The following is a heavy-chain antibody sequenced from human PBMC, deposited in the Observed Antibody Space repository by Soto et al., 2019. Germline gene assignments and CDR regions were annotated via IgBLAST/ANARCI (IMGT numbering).Heavy chain of an antibody. CDR1: SGSISSTNW. CDR2: IYHSGSI. D-gene: IGHD6-19*01. CDR3: VKEGSGWSYLVH. Sequence: QVQLQESGPELVKPSGTLSLSCVVSSGSISSTNWWSWVRQPPGRGLAWNGAIYHSGSINYNPSLRSRVTISVDKSKNQCSLNRISVTAADTGVYFCVKEGSGWSYLVHWGQGSLVTVSS. J-gene: IGHJ4*02. V-gene: IGHV4-4*02.